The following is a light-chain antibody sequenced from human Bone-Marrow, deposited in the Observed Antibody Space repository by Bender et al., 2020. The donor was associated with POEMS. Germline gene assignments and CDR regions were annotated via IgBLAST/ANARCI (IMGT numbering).Light chain of an antibody. CDR1: SSDVGSYNL. CDR2: DVS. CDR3: CSYAGTKTLV. Sequence: QSALTQPASVSGSPGQSITISCTGTSSDVGSYNLVSWYQQHPGKAPKLMIYDVSNRPSGVSNRFPGSKSGNTASLTISGLQAEDEADYYCCSYAGTKTLVFGGGTKLTVL. J-gene: IGLJ3*02. V-gene: IGLV2-23*02.